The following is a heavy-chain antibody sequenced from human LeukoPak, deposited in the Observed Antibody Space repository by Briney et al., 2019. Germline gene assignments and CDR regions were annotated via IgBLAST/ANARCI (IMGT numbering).Heavy chain of an antibody. CDR2: ISGSGGST. V-gene: IGHV3-23*01. D-gene: IGHD2-2*01. CDR1: GFTFSSYA. J-gene: IGHJ3*02. Sequence: SGGSLRLSCAASGFTFSSYAMSWVRQAPGKGLAWVSAISGSGGSTYYADSVKGRFTISRDNSKNTLYLQMNSLRAEDTAVYYCAKDFIGYCSSTSCYWHAFDIWGQGTMVTASS. CDR3: AKDFIGYCSSTSCYWHAFDI.